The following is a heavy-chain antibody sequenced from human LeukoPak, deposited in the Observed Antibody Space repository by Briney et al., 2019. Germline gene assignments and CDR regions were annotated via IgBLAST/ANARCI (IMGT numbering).Heavy chain of an antibody. CDR1: GYTFSNYY. D-gene: IGHD5-18*01. Sequence: ASVKVSCKASGYTFSNYYLHWVRQAPGQGLEWMGLINPTAGNTYYAQRFQGRVTMTRNTSTSTVYMELSSLRSEDTAVYYCARDKLLGGQLWLDYWGQGTLVTVSS. CDR3: ARDKLLGGQLWLDY. CDR2: INPTAGNT. V-gene: IGHV1-46*01. J-gene: IGHJ4*02.